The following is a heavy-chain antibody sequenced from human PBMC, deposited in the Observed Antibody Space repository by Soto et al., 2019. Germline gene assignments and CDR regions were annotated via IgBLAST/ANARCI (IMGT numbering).Heavy chain of an antibody. CDR2: TIPIFDTA. Sequence: QVQLVQAGAEVKKPGSSVKVSCKASGGTFSSYAINWVRQAPGQGLWWMGVTIPIFDTANYAQKFRGRVTITADESTRIAYVALSSLRGGDTAFDYSVRARSGYCTNGACVPVNYYYGMHVSGEGATDTVST. V-gene: IGHV1-69*01. CDR3: VRARSGYCTNGACVPVNYYYGMHV. J-gene: IGHJ6*04. D-gene: IGHD2-8*01. CDR1: GGTFSSYA.